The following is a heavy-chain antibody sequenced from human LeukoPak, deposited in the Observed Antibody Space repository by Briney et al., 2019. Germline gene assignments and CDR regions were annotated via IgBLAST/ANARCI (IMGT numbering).Heavy chain of an antibody. V-gene: IGHV3-23*01. CDR2: ISGSGGST. Sequence: GGSLRLSCAASGFTFSSYAMSWVRQAPGKGLEWVSGISGSGGSTYYADSVKGRFTISRDNSKNMLYLRMNSLRAEDTAVYYCVKTGITLSWFDPWGQGTLVTVSS. CDR1: GFTFSSYA. CDR3: VKTGITLSWFDP. D-gene: IGHD1-7*01. J-gene: IGHJ5*02.